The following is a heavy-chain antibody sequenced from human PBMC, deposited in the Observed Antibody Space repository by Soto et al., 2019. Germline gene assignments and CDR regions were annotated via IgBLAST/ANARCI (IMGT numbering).Heavy chain of an antibody. J-gene: IGHJ6*03. CDR1: GYTFTSYD. Sequence: GASVKVSCKASGYTFTSYDINWVRQATGQGLEWMGWMNPNSGNTGYAQKFQGRVTMTRNTSINTAYMELSSLRSEDTAVYYCAGVGTVTTDYYYYYMDVWGKGTTVTVSS. CDR3: AGVGTVTTDYYYYYMDV. D-gene: IGHD4-17*01. CDR2: MNPNSGNT. V-gene: IGHV1-8*01.